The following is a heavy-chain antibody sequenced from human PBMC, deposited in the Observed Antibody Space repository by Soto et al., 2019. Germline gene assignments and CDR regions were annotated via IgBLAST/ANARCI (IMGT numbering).Heavy chain of an antibody. CDR2: MYYSGST. CDR3: AGTPYYQGSSGPSIAY. Sequence: PSETLSLTCCVSGGSISSYFWSWIRQPPGKGLEWIGYMYYSGSTNYNPSLKSRVTISVDTSKNQFSLKLSSVTAADTAVYYCAGTPYYQGSSGPSIAYWGTGTLVTVSS. D-gene: IGHD3-22*01. CDR1: GGSISSYF. J-gene: IGHJ4*02. V-gene: IGHV4-59*01.